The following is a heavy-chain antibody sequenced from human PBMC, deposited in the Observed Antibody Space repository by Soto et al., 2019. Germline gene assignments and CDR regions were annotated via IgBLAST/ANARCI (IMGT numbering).Heavy chain of an antibody. Sequence: QVQLVQSGAEVRKPGASVKVSCEASGYTFTSYDIYWVRQATGQGLEWMGWMNPNAGNSGYAQKFQGRVTVTSDTSINTVHMELSSLRSGDTAVYYCARRAETNGWNGFGADKYYFDFWGQGTLVTVSS. V-gene: IGHV1-8*01. D-gene: IGHD1-1*01. CDR1: GYTFTSYD. CDR3: ARRAETNGWNGFGADKYYFDF. CDR2: MNPNAGNS. J-gene: IGHJ4*02.